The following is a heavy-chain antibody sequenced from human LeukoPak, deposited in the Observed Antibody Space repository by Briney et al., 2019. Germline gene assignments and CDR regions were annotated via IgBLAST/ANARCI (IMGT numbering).Heavy chain of an antibody. J-gene: IGHJ4*02. V-gene: IGHV3-23*01. CDR1: GFPFSDFS. CDR2: ISGSGGST. CDR3: AKDGQILTGYYY. Sequence: GGSLRLSCATSGFPFSDFSMSWVRQAPGKGLEWVSAISGSGGSTYYADSVKGRFTISSDNSKNTLYLQMNSLRAEDTAVYYCAKDGQILTGYYYWGQGTLVTVSS. D-gene: IGHD3-9*01.